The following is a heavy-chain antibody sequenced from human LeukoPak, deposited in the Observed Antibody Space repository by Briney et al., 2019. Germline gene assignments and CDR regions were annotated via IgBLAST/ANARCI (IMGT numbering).Heavy chain of an antibody. CDR1: GYTFTDYY. CDR3: ARDWLLRYSQGGFDY. D-gene: IGHD3-9*01. CDR2: INPDTGGT. J-gene: IGHJ4*02. Sequence: ASVKVSCKASGYTFTDYYMHWVRQAPGQGLEWMGWINPDTGGTDYAQKLQGRVTMTTDTSISTAYMELSRLISDDTAVYYCARDWLLRYSQGGFDYWGQGTLVTVSS. V-gene: IGHV1-2*02.